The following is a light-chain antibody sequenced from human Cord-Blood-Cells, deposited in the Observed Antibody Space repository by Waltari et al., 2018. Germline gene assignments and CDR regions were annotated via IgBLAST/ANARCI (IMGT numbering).Light chain of an antibody. V-gene: IGLV2-23*03. J-gene: IGLJ1*01. CDR3: CSYAGSSTFV. Sequence: QSALTQPASVSGSPGQSIPIPCTATSSDVGSHNLVSWYQQHPGKAPKLRIYEGSKRPSGFSNRFSGSKSGNTASLTISGLQAEDEADYYCCSYAGSSTFVFGTGTKVTVL. CDR2: EGS. CDR1: SSDVGSHNL.